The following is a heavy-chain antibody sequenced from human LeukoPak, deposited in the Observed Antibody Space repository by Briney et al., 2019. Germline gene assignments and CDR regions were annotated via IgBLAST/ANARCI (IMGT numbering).Heavy chain of an antibody. CDR3: AKEAMVRGVIGPLDY. V-gene: IGHV3-53*01. Sequence: GGSLRLSCAAPGFTVSTNYMSWVRQAPGKGLEWISVIHSGGGTYYADSVKGRFTISRDNSNNTLYLQMNSLRAEDTAVYYCAKEAMVRGVIGPLDYWGQGTLVTVSS. D-gene: IGHD3-10*01. CDR1: GFTVSTNY. J-gene: IGHJ4*02. CDR2: IHSGGGT.